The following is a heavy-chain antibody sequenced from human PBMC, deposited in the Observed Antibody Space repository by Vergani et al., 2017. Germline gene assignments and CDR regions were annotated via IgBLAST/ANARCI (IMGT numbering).Heavy chain of an antibody. Sequence: QVQLQESRPGLVKPLETLSLTRAVPGGSISRSYWCSIRQPPGKGLERIGYIYYSGSTNYNPSLKSRATISVDTSKNQFSLNLSSVTAADTAVYYCARALGELSYFDYWGQGTLVTVSS. J-gene: IGHJ4*02. CDR2: IYYSGST. CDR3: ARALGELSYFDY. D-gene: IGHD3-16*02. V-gene: IGHV4-59*01. CDR1: GGSISRSY.